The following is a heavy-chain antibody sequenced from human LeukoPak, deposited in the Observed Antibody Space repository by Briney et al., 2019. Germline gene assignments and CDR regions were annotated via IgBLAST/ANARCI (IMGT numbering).Heavy chain of an antibody. CDR3: ARSGYERLGELSYTPDFDY. D-gene: IGHD3-16*02. CDR1: GFTFSSYG. Sequence: GRSLRLSCAASGFTFSSYGMHWVRQAPGKGLEWVAVIWYDGSNKYYADSVKGRFTISRDNSKYTLYLQMNSLRAEDTAVYYCARSGYERLGELSYTPDFDYWGQGTLVTVSS. V-gene: IGHV3-33*01. CDR2: IWYDGSNK. J-gene: IGHJ4*02.